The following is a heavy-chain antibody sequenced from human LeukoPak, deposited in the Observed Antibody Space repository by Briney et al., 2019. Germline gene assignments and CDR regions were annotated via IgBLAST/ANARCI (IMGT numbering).Heavy chain of an antibody. V-gene: IGHV3-48*03. J-gene: IGHJ4*02. CDR1: GFTFSSYE. Sequence: PGGSLRLSCAAPGFTFSSYEMNWVRQAPGKGLEWVSFISSSDTTIYYADSVKGRFTISRDNAKNSLYLQMNSLRAEDTAVYYCARNPPPLGAFYYGSGSYFYYWGQGTLVTVSS. CDR3: ARNPPPLGAFYYGSGSYFYY. D-gene: IGHD3-10*01. CDR2: ISSSDTTI.